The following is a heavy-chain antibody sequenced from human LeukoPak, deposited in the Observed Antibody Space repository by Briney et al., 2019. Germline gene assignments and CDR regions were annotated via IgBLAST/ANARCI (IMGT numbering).Heavy chain of an antibody. CDR3: VRDFMYSTACTGC. CDR1: GFSFSVYW. D-gene: IGHD4-11*01. Sequence: GGSLRLSCAASGFSFSVYWMHWVRQAPGKGPVWVSRIKTDGSITDYADSVKGRFTISRDNAKNTLYLQMNSLRAEDTAVYYCVRDFMYSTACTGCWGQGTLVTVSS. CDR2: IKTDGSIT. J-gene: IGHJ4*02. V-gene: IGHV3-74*01.